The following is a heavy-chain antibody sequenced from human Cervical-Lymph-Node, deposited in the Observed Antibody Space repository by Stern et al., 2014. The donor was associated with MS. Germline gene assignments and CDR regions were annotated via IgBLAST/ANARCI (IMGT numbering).Heavy chain of an antibody. Sequence: EVHLVESGGGLVKPGGSLRLSCAASGFTFSSYSLNWVRRAPGKGLEWVSSISSSRGYIFYADSVKGRFTISRDNAKNSLYRQRNSLRAEDTAVYYCARAPGYCGGVSCGYWYFDLWGRGTLVTVSA. V-gene: IGHV3-21*01. CDR2: ISSSRGYI. D-gene: IGHD2-15*01. CDR1: GFTFSSYS. J-gene: IGHJ2*01. CDR3: ARAPGYCGGVSCGYWYFDL.